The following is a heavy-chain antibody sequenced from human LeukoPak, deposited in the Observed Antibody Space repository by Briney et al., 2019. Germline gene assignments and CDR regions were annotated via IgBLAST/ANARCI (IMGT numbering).Heavy chain of an antibody. CDR3: ASAVVVIAADAFDI. CDR1: GYTFTSYD. V-gene: IGHV1-8*01. Sequence: ASVKVSCKASGYTFTSYDINWVRQATGQGLGGLEWMNPNSGNTGYAQKFQGRVTMTRNTSISTAYMELSSLRSEDTAVYYCASAVVVIAADAFDIWGQGTMVTVSS. D-gene: IGHD3-22*01. J-gene: IGHJ3*02. CDR2: MNPNSGNT.